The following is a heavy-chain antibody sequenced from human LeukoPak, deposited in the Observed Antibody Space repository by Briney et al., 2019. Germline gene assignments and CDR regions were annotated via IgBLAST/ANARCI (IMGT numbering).Heavy chain of an antibody. Sequence: ASVKVSCKASGYTFTSYYMHWVRQAPGQGLEWMGVINPSGGSTSYHQKFQGRVTMTRDTSTSTVYMELSRLRSEDTAVYDCARVPAYQTMVDYWGQGTLVTVSS. D-gene: IGHD2-2*01. V-gene: IGHV1-46*01. CDR3: ARVPAYQTMVDY. J-gene: IGHJ4*02. CDR1: GYTFTSYY. CDR2: INPSGGST.